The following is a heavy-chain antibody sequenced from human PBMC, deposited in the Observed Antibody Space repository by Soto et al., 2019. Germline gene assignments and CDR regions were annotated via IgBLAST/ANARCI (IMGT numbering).Heavy chain of an antibody. V-gene: IGHV1-2*04. CDR3: ARTQQLGPYYYYGMDV. J-gene: IGHJ6*02. CDR2: INPNSGGT. CDR1: GYTFTGYY. D-gene: IGHD6-13*01. Sequence: QVQLVQSGAEVKKPGASVKVSCKASGYTFTGYYMHWVRQAPGQGLEWMGWINPNSGGTNYAQKFQGWVTMTRDTSISTAYMELSRLRSDDTAVYYCARTQQLGPYYYYGMDVWGQGTTVTVSS.